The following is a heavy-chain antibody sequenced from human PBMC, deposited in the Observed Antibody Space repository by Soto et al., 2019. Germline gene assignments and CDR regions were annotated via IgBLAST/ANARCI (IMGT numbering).Heavy chain of an antibody. D-gene: IGHD1-26*01. CDR3: ARGNLSFDFDS. Sequence: QIQLVESGGDVVQPGKSLRLSCAASGFNFGFFGMHWVRQAPGKGLEWVAFISGDGINTQYADSVRGRFTLSRDYSRKTMYLQMDSLRDKDPALYYCARGNLSFDFDSWGLGTLVTVSS. CDR2: ISGDGINT. CDR1: GFNFGFFG. J-gene: IGHJ4*02. V-gene: IGHV3-30*03.